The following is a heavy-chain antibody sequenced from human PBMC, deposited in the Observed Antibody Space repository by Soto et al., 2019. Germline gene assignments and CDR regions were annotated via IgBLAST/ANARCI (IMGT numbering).Heavy chain of an antibody. Sequence: QTLSLTCAISGDSVSSNSAACNCMSQSPSRGLERLGRTYYRSKWYNDYAVSVKSRITINPDTSKNQFSLQLNSVTPEDTAAYYCARDRPRIAAAGRGGFDYWGQGTLVTVSS. V-gene: IGHV6-1*01. J-gene: IGHJ4*02. CDR1: GDSVSSNSAA. CDR3: ARDRPRIAAAGRGGFDY. CDR2: TYYRSKWYN. D-gene: IGHD6-13*01.